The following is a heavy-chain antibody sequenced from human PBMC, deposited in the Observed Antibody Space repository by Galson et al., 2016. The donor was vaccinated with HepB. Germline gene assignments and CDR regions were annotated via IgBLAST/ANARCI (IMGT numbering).Heavy chain of an antibody. Sequence: SLRLSCAAYGLPVSNDYMSWVRQAPGKGLKWVSVSYGDGRTYYAESVKGRFTISRDTSKNTVFLQMNSLRGEDTAVHYFARDPGFRNGMDVWGQGTTVTVS. V-gene: IGHV3-53*01. J-gene: IGHJ6*02. CDR2: SYGDGRT. CDR1: GLPVSNDY. CDR3: ARDPGFRNGMDV.